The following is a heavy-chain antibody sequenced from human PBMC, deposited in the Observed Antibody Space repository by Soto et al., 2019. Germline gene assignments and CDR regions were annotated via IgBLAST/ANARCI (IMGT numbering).Heavy chain of an antibody. V-gene: IGHV4-31*03. CDR1: GGSISSGGYY. D-gene: IGHD6-13*01. CDR3: AREAAAGSNLHYLLDY. CDR2: IYYSGST. Sequence: QVQLQESGPGLVKPSQTLSLTCTVSGGSISSGGYYWSWIRQHPGKGLEWIGYIYYSGSTYYNPSLKSRVTISVDTSKNQFSLKLNSVTAADTAVYYCAREAAAGSNLHYLLDYWGQGTLVTVSS. J-gene: IGHJ4*02.